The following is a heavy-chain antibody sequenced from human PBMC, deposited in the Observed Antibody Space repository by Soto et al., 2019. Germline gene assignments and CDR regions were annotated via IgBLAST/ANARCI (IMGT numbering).Heavy chain of an antibody. V-gene: IGHV4-34*01. CDR2: INHSGST. D-gene: IGHD2-15*01. Sequence: QVQLQQWGAGLLKPSETLSLTCAVYGGSFSGYYWSWIRQPPGKGLEWIGEINHSGSTNYNPSLKSRVTISVDTSKNPFSLKLSSVTAADTAVYYCARDIVVVVAATYYYYSGMDVWGQGTTVTVSS. J-gene: IGHJ6*02. CDR1: GGSFSGYY. CDR3: ARDIVVVVAATYYYYSGMDV.